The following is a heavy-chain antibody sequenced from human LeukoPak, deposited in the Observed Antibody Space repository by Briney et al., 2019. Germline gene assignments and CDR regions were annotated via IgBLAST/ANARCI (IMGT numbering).Heavy chain of an antibody. CDR1: GYTFTSYH. CDR2: INPSGGST. D-gene: IGHD1-1*01. Sequence: ASVKVSCKASGYTFTSYHIDWVRQAPGQGLEWMGVINPSGGSTRYAQKFQGRVTMTGDPSTRTVYMELSSLTSDDTAVYCCARGTTDAYWGQGTPVTVSS. CDR3: ARGTTDAY. J-gene: IGHJ4*02. V-gene: IGHV1-46*01.